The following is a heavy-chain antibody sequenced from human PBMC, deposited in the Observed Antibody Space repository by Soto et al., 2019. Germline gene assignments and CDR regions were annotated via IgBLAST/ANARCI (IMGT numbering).Heavy chain of an antibody. CDR3: ARVGAQDSIGGPVVD. Sequence: SENLSLTCTVSGGSISSGDYYWSWIRQPPGKGLEWIGYIYYSGSTYYNPSLKSRVTISVDTSKNQFSLKLSSVTAADTAVYYCARVGAQDSIGGPVVDWGQGTLVTVSS. CDR1: GGSISSGDYY. D-gene: IGHD2-21*01. CDR2: IYYSGST. V-gene: IGHV4-30-4*01. J-gene: IGHJ4*02.